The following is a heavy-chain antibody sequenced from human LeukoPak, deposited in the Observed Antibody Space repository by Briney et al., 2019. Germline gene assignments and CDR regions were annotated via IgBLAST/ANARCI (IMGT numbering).Heavy chain of an antibody. CDR3: ANTPPYYGDILTGPPAFDP. CDR1: GFTFSSYS. V-gene: IGHV3-30*18. D-gene: IGHD3-9*01. CDR2: ISYDGSNK. J-gene: IGHJ5*02. Sequence: GGSLRLSCAASGFTFSSYSMNWVRQAPGKGLEWVAVISYDGSNKYYADSVKGRFTISRDNSKNTLYLQMNSLRAEDTAVYYCANTPPYYGDILTGPPAFDPWGQGTLVTVSS.